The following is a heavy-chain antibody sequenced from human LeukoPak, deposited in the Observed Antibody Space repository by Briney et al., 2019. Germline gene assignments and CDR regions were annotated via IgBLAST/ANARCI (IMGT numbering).Heavy chain of an antibody. V-gene: IGHV1-2*02. CDR1: GYTFTGYY. D-gene: IGHD3-22*01. CDR2: VNPDSGTT. J-gene: IGHJ6*03. Sequence: ASVKVSCMASGYTFTGYYMHWVRQAPGQGLEWMGWVNPDSGTTNYAQKFQGRVTMTRDTSISTAYMELSRLRSDDTAVYYCARGGTYYYDSSAYYYMDVWGKGTTVTVSS. CDR3: ARGGTYYYDSSAYYYMDV.